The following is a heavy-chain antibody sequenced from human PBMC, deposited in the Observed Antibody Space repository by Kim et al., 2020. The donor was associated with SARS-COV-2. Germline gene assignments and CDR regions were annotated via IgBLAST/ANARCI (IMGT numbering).Heavy chain of an antibody. CDR3: AGGDFDWFNWRDDAFDI. CDR2: IYYSGST. J-gene: IGHJ3*02. V-gene: IGHV4-61*01. Sequence: SETLSLTCTVSGGSVSSGSYYWSWIRQPPGKGLEWIGYIYYSGSTNYNPSLKSRVTISVDTSKNQFSLKLSSVTAADTAVYYCAGGDFDWFNWRDDAFDIWGQGTMVTVSS. D-gene: IGHD3-9*01. CDR1: GGSVSSGSYY.